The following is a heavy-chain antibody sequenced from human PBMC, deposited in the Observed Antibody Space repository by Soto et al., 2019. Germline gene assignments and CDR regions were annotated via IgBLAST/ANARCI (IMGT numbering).Heavy chain of an antibody. CDR3: ARPGKGSGWYAGFDV. Sequence: ASVKVSCKASGYTFTSYYMHWVRQAPGQGLEWMGIINPSGGSTSYAQKFQGRVTMTRDTSTSTVYMELSSLRSEDTAVYYCARPGKGSGWYAGFDVWGQGTMVTVSS. CDR2: INPSGGST. V-gene: IGHV1-46*03. CDR1: GYTFTSYY. D-gene: IGHD6-19*01. J-gene: IGHJ3*01.